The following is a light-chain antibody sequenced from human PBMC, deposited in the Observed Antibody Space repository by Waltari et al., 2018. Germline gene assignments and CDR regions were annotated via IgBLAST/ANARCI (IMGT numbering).Light chain of an antibody. CDR1: QSISSY. Sequence: DIQMTQSPSTLSASVGDRVTITCRASQSISSYLAWYQQKPGKAPKLLIYKASSLESGGPSRFSGSGSGTEFTLTISSLQPDDFATYYCQQYNSYSWTFGQGTKVEIK. V-gene: IGKV1-5*03. CDR3: QQYNSYSWT. CDR2: KAS. J-gene: IGKJ1*01.